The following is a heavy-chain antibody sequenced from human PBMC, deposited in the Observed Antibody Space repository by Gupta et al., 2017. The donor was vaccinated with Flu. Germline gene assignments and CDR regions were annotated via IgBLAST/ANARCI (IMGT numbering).Heavy chain of an antibody. J-gene: IGHJ6*02. CDR1: GYSFVSYG. V-gene: IGHV1-18*01. CDR3: ARTTHGGDFYTMDV. CDR2: ISTYNGNT. D-gene: IGHD2-2*02. Sequence: QVQLVQSGPEVKTPGAPVKLSCKASGYSFVSYGLTWMRKAPGQGLKWMGWISTYNGNTDYDEELQGRVTLTRDESSGTAYMELTSLMSDDTAVYYCARTTHGGDFYTMDVWGQGTRVTVSS.